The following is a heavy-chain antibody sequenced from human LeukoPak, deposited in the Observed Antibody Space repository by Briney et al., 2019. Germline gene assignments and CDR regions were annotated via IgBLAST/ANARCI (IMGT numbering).Heavy chain of an antibody. CDR1: GFTFSTYE. CDR3: AREASHCGGDCYDY. D-gene: IGHD2-21*01. J-gene: IGHJ4*02. Sequence: PGGSLRLSCVASGFTFSTYEMNWVRQAPGKGLEWVSYIISGSGNTKYHADSVKGRFTISRDNAKSSLYLQMNSLRAEDTAIYYCAREASHCGGDCYDYWGQGTLVTVSS. CDR2: IISGSGNTK. V-gene: IGHV3-48*03.